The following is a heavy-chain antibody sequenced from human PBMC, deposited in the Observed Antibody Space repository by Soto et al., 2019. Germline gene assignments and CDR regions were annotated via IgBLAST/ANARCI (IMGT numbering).Heavy chain of an antibody. J-gene: IGHJ4*02. V-gene: IGHV3-73*02. CDR3: SRRCWGGHYYVTIDY. CDR2: IRNKANNYAT. D-gene: IGHD1-26*01. Sequence: EVQMVESGGGLVQPGGSLKLSCAASGFTFSGSSMHWVRQASGKGLEWLGRIRNKANNYATAYGASVKGRITISRDDSKIRAYLLKNSMTTDDAAVYYCSRRCWGGHYYVTIDYWGQGTIVTVSS. CDR1: GFTFSGSS.